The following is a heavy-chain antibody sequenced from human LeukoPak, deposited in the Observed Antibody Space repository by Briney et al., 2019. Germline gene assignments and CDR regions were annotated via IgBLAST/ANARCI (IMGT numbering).Heavy chain of an antibody. CDR2: ISYIGST. J-gene: IGHJ3*02. Sequence: SETLSLTCAVSDDSFSSHYWTWIRQPPGKGLEWIGYISYIGSTNYNPSLKSRVAISIDTSRNQFSLRLSSVTAADTAVYYCARDLVTVTKGFDIWGQGTMVTVSS. V-gene: IGHV4-59*11. CDR1: DDSFSSHY. CDR3: ARDLVTVTKGFDI. D-gene: IGHD4-17*01.